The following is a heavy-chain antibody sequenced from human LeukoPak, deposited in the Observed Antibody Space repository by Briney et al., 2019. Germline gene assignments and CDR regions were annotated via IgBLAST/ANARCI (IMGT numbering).Heavy chain of an antibody. V-gene: IGHV4-34*01. CDR1: GGSFSGYY. CDR2: INHSGST. CDR3: ASNPSHTKDIVVVPAAAFYHYYFDY. D-gene: IGHD2-2*01. J-gene: IGHJ4*02. Sequence: SETLSLTCAVYGGSFSGYYLSWIRQPPGKGLEWIGEINHSGSTNYNPSLKSRVTISVDTSKNQFSLKLSSVTAADTAVYYCASNPSHTKDIVVVPAAAFYHYYFDYWGQGTLVTVSS.